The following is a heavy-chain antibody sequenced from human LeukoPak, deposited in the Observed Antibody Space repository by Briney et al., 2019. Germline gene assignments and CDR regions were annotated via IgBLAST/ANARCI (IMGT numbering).Heavy chain of an antibody. J-gene: IGHJ4*02. D-gene: IGHD2-8*01. Sequence: PGGSLRLSCAASGFTFSSYWMHWVRQAPGKGLVWVSRINSDGSSTSYADSVKGRFTISRDNAKNTLYLQMNSLRAEDTAVYYCAKAYCTNGVCPPGYFDYWGQGTLVTVSS. CDR2: INSDGSST. V-gene: IGHV3-74*01. CDR1: GFTFSSYW. CDR3: AKAYCTNGVCPPGYFDY.